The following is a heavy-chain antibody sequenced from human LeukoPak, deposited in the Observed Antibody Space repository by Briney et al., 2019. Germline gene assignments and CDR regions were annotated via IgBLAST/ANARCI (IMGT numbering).Heavy chain of an antibody. J-gene: IGHJ4*02. CDR3: ASDEYSSRHY. CDR1: GGSFSGYY. V-gene: IGHV4-34*12. D-gene: IGHD6-13*01. CDR2: IIHSGST. Sequence: SETLSLTCAVYGGSFSGYYWRWIRQPPGKGLEWIGEIIHSGSTNYNPSLQSRVPISVDTSKNQSSLKLRSVTAPDTAVYYCASDEYSSRHYWPQGPL.